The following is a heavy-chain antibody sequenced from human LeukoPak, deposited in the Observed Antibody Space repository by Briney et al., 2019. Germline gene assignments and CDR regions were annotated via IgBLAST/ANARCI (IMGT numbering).Heavy chain of an antibody. Sequence: SETLSLTCAVYGGSFSGYYWSWVRQPPGKGLEWVGEINHSGSTNYNPSLKRRVTISVDTSKNKFSLKQRSGTAADTAVYYCARQLDGYNWAYYYYYYMDVWGKGTTVTVSS. CDR2: INHSGST. J-gene: IGHJ6*03. D-gene: IGHD5-24*01. V-gene: IGHV4-34*01. CDR3: ARQLDGYNWAYYYYYYMDV. CDR1: GGSFSGYY.